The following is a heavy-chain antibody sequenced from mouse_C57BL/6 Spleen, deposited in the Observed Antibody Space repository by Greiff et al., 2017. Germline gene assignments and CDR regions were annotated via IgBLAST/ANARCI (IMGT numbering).Heavy chain of an antibody. CDR1: GFTFSDYG. CDR2: ISSCSSTI. CDR3: ARGLGHFFDY. V-gene: IGHV5-17*01. D-gene: IGHD3-3*01. Sequence: EVHLVEPGGGLVKPGGSLKLSCAASGFTFSDYGMHWVRQAPETGLEWVAYISSCSSTIYYADTVKGRFTISRDNAKNTLFLQNTRLRCQDTAVYYGARGLGHFFDYWGQGTTLTVSS. J-gene: IGHJ2*01.